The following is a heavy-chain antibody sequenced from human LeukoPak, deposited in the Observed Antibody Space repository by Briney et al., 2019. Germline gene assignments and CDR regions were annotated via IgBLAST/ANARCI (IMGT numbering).Heavy chain of an antibody. J-gene: IGHJ4*02. Sequence: GGSLRLSCAASGFTFSSYAMSWVRQAPGKGLEWVSAISGSGGSTYYADSVKGRFTISRDNSKNTLYLQMNSLRAEDTAVYYCAKKYYYDSSGYSDYWGQGNLVTASS. CDR3: AKKYYYDSSGYSDY. CDR1: GFTFSSYA. D-gene: IGHD3-22*01. CDR2: ISGSGGST. V-gene: IGHV3-23*01.